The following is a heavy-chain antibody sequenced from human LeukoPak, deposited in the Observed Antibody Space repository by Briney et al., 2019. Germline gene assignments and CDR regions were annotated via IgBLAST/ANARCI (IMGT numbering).Heavy chain of an antibody. CDR1: EFTFSNYA. D-gene: IGHD3-10*01. Sequence: GGSLRLSCAASEFTFSNYAMNWVRQAPGKGLEWVSGISGSGGSTYYADSVKGRFTISRDNSKNTLYLQMNSLRAEDTAVYYCAKRWGDGDYLYYGMDLWGQGTTVTVSS. CDR2: ISGSGGST. J-gene: IGHJ6*02. CDR3: AKRWGDGDYLYYGMDL. V-gene: IGHV3-23*01.